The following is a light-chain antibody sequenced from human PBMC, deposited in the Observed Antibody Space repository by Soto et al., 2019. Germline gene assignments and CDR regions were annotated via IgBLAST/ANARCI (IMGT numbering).Light chain of an antibody. Sequence: QSALTQPASVSGSPGQSITISCTGTSRDIGAYIYVSWFQQYPGRAPKCMIYDVNNRPSGVSNRFSGSKSGNTASLTISGLQAEDEAVYFCTSYTTANTLALGGGTKLTV. CDR3: TSYTTANTLA. J-gene: IGLJ2*01. CDR2: DVN. V-gene: IGLV2-14*01. CDR1: SRDIGAYIY.